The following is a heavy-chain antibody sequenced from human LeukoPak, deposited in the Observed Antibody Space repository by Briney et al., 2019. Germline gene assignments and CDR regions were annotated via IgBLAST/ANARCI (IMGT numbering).Heavy chain of an antibody. CDR2: IRNKGNGGTT. D-gene: IGHD3-22*01. J-gene: IGHJ4*02. Sequence: PGGSLRLSCTTSGLTFGDNAMSWVRQAPGKGLEWVGFIRNKGNGGTTEYAASVKGRFTTSRDDSESITYLQMNSLRTEDTAVYYCTTGSYHESSGYRFDYWGQGTLVTVSS. CDR3: TTGSYHESSGYRFDY. V-gene: IGHV3-49*04. CDR1: GLTFGDNA.